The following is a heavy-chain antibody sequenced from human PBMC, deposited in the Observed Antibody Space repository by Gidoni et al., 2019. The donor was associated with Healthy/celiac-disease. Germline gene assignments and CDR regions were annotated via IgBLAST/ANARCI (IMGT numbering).Heavy chain of an antibody. CDR3: ARTTQWYSSSWPFDY. Sequence: EVQLVESGGGLVKPGGSLRLSCAASGFTFSSYSMNWVRQAPGKGLEWVSSISSSSSYIYYADSVKGRFTISRDNAKNSLYLQMNSLRAEDTAVYYCARTTQWYSSSWPFDYWGQGTLVTVSS. V-gene: IGHV3-21*01. CDR2: ISSSSSYI. J-gene: IGHJ4*02. D-gene: IGHD6-13*01. CDR1: GFTFSSYS.